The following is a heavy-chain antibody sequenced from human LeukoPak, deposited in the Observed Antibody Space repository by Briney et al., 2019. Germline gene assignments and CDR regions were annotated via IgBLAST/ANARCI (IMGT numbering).Heavy chain of an antibody. CDR3: AKDSRLKWSYSSGWNLFDY. Sequence: GRSLRLSCAASGFTFSSYGMHWVRQAPGKGLEWVAVISYDGSNKYYADSVKGRFTISRDNSKNMLYLQMNSLRAEDTAVYYCAKDSRLKWSYSSGWNLFDYWGQGTLVTVSS. CDR1: GFTFSSYG. D-gene: IGHD6-19*01. CDR2: ISYDGSNK. J-gene: IGHJ4*02. V-gene: IGHV3-30*18.